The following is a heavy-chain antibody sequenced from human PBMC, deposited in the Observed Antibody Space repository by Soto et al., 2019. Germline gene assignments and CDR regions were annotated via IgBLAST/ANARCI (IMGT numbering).Heavy chain of an antibody. Sequence: VGSLRLSCAASGFTLSAYVIHWVRQAPGKGLEWVTFISFNGKNTDYADSVKGRFTVSRANARNTLYLQMNSLSAAATAVYYCADIGGYDSVGGAYWGQGALVTVS. V-gene: IGHV3-33*05. CDR3: ADIGGYDSVGGAY. D-gene: IGHD3-16*01. J-gene: IGHJ4*02. CDR1: GFTLSAYV. CDR2: ISFNGKNT.